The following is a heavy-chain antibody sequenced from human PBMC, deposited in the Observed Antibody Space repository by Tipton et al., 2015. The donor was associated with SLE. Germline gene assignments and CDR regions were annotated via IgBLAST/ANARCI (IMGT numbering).Heavy chain of an antibody. CDR2: ISSSSSYI. V-gene: IGHV3-21*03. D-gene: IGHD4-17*01. Sequence: SLRLSCAASGFTFSSYSMNWVRQAPGKGLEWVSSISSSSSYIYYADSVKGRFTISRDNAKNSLYLQMNSLRAEDTAVYYCARVMTTVTAEYFQHWGQGTLVTVSS. CDR1: GFTFSSYS. J-gene: IGHJ1*01. CDR3: ARVMTTVTAEYFQH.